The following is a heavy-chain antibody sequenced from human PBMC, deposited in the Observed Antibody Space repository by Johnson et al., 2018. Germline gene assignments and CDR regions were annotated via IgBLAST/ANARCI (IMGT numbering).Heavy chain of an antibody. J-gene: IGHJ6*02. D-gene: IGHD5-18*01. CDR3: AKDAEYSYGYDYYYYGMDV. CDR2: ISYDGSNK. V-gene: IGHV3-30*18. Sequence: VQLVESGGGVVQPGRSLRLSCAASGFTFSSYGMHWVRQAPGKGLEWVAVISYDGSNKYYADSVKGRFTISRDNSKNTLYLQMNSLRAEDTAVYYCAKDAEYSYGYDYYYYGMDVWGQGTTVTVSS. CDR1: GFTFSSYG.